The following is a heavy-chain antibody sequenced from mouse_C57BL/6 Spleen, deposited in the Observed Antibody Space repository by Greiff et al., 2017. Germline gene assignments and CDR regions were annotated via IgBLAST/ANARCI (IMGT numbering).Heavy chain of an antibody. D-gene: IGHD2-13*01. CDR1: GYTFTSYW. CDR3: ARDGDEGGEGYYSMDY. J-gene: IGHJ4*01. Sequence: QVQLQQPGTELVKPGASVKLSCKASGYTFTSYWMHWVKQRPGQGLEWIGNINPSNGGTNYNEKFKSKATLTVDKSSSTAYMQLSSLTSEDSAVYYCARDGDEGGEGYYSMDYWGQGTSVTVSS. V-gene: IGHV1-53*01. CDR2: INPSNGGT.